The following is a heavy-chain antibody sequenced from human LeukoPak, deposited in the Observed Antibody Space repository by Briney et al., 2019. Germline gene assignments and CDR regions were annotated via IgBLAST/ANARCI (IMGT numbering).Heavy chain of an antibody. CDR3: AGAYYYYGMDV. CDR2: ISWNSGSI. Sequence: GRSLRLSCAASGFTFDDYAMHWVRQAPGKGLEWVSGISWNSGSIGYADSVNGRFTISRDNAKNSLYLQMNSLRAEDTALYYCAGAYYYYGMDVWGQGTTVTVSS. J-gene: IGHJ6*02. CDR1: GFTFDDYA. V-gene: IGHV3-9*01.